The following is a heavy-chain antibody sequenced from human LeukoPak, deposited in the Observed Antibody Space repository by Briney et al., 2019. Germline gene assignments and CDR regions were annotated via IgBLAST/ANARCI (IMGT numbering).Heavy chain of an antibody. Sequence: GGPLRLSCAASGFTFSDYYMSWIPRAPGKGLEWVSYISSSSSYTNYADSVKGRFTISRDNAKNSLYLQMNSLRAEDTAVYYCARVIGGIRYFDWYNWFDPWGQGTLVTISS. CDR3: ARVIGGIRYFDWYNWFDP. J-gene: IGHJ5*02. CDR2: ISSSSSYT. D-gene: IGHD3-9*01. V-gene: IGHV3-11*05. CDR1: GFTFSDYY.